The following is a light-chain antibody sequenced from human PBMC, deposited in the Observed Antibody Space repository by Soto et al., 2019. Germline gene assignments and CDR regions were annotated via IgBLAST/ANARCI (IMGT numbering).Light chain of an antibody. CDR1: SSNIGSNS. Sequence: QLVLTQPPSASGAPGQRVTISCSGSSSNIGSNSVNWYQQLPGTAPKLLIYTDNQRPSGVPDRFSGSKSGTSASLAISGLQSEDDADYYCAAWDGSLNGHVVFGGGTKLTVL. CDR2: TDN. CDR3: AAWDGSLNGHVV. J-gene: IGLJ2*01. V-gene: IGLV1-44*01.